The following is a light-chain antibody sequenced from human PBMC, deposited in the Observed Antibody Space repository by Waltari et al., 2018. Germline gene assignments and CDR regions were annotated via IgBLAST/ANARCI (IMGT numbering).Light chain of an antibody. CDR2: DVT. Sequence: QPALTQPASVPGSPGRSFTIPCTGSSSHIGCYDYVPWYQQHPGKAPKLIIYDVTKRPSGISSRFSGSKSGNTASLTISGLQAEDEADYYCSSYTTNKTPVIGGGTKVTVL. CDR3: SSYTTNKTPV. CDR1: SSHIGCYDY. J-gene: IGLJ2*01. V-gene: IGLV2-14*03.